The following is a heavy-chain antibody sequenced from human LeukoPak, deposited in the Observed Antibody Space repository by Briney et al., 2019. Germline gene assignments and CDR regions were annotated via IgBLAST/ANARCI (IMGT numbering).Heavy chain of an antibody. CDR2: ISTHNGKT. D-gene: IGHD5-12*01. V-gene: IGHV1-18*03. Sequence: VASVKVSCKASGYPLSTYGISWVRQAPGQGLQWMAWISTHNGKTDYAQNFQDRVTVTRDTSTSTVYMELRSLRSDDMAVYFCARDVGTTHFDFWGQGTLVTVSS. CDR1: GYPLSTYG. CDR3: ARDVGTTHFDF. J-gene: IGHJ4*02.